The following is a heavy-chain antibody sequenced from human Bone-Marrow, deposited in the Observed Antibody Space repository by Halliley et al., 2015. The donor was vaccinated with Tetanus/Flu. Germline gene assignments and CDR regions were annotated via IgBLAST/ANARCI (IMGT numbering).Heavy chain of an antibody. V-gene: IGHV4-39*01. D-gene: IGHD4-17*01. CDR2: INYSGST. J-gene: IGHJ1*01. CDR3: ASPPSGDYAEYFQP. CDR1: GGSISSSTYF. Sequence: LRLSCTVSGGSISSSTYFWGWIRQPPGKGLEWIGNINYSGSTHYNPSLKSRVTISVDTSKNQFSLKLNSVTAADTAVYYCASPPSGDYAEYFQPWGQGTLVTVS.